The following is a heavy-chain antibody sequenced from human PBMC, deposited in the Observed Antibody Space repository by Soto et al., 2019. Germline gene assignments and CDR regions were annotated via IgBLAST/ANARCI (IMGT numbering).Heavy chain of an antibody. CDR2: IIPIFGTA. Sequence: GASVKVSCKASGGTFSSYAISWVRQAPGQGLEWMGGIIPIFGTANYAQKFQGRVTITADESTSTAYMELSSLRSEDTAVYYCARGVLLRFGELHWFDPWGQGTLVTVSS. J-gene: IGHJ5*02. V-gene: IGHV1-69*13. D-gene: IGHD3-10*01. CDR1: GGTFSSYA. CDR3: ARGVLLRFGELHWFDP.